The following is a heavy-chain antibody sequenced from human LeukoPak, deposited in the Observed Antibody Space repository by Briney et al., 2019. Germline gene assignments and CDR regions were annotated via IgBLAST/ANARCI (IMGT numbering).Heavy chain of an antibody. V-gene: IGHV7-4-1*02. Sequence: ASVKVSCKASGYTFTSYAMNWVRQAPGQGLEWMGWINTNTGNPTYSQGFTGRFVFSLDTSVSTAYMQISSIKAEDTAVYYCARVGTYYDFWSGYSEEYYMDVWGKGTTVTVSS. CDR3: ARVGTYYDFWSGYSEEYYMDV. J-gene: IGHJ6*03. CDR1: GYTFTSYA. CDR2: INTNTGNP. D-gene: IGHD3-3*01.